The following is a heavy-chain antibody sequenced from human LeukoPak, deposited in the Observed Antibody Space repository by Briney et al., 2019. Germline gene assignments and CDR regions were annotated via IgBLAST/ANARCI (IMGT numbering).Heavy chain of an antibody. D-gene: IGHD3-16*01. CDR1: GFTFSSYR. Sequence: PGGSLRLSCAASGFTFSSYRMNWVRQAPATGLEWVSSISDSSSYIYHADSAKGRFTIHRDNAKNSVYVQMNSLRAENTATYYCTKGENGMDVWGQGTTVTVSS. CDR3: TKGENGMDV. V-gene: IGHV3-21*01. CDR2: ISDSSSYI. J-gene: IGHJ6*02.